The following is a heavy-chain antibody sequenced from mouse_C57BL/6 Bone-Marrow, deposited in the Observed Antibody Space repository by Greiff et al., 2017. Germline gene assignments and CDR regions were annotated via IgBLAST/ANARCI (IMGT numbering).Heavy chain of an antibody. V-gene: IGHV1-4*01. CDR2: INPSSGYT. CDR1: GYTFTSYT. CDR3: AKGYYFDY. Sequence: QVQLQQSGAELARPGASVKMSCKASGYTFTSYTMHWVKQRPGQGLEWIGYINPSSGYTKYNQKFKDKATLTAAKSSSTAYMQLSSLTSEDSAVYYWAKGYYFDYWGQGTTLTVSS. J-gene: IGHJ2*01.